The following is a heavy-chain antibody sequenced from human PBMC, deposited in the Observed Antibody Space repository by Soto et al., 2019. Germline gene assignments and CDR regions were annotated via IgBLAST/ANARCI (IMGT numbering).Heavy chain of an antibody. CDR1: GGTFGSYT. CDR2: IIPILGIA. CDR3: ARPYCTNGVCYEARDAFDI. J-gene: IGHJ3*02. V-gene: IGHV1-69*02. Sequence: SVKVSCKASGGTFGSYTISWVRQAPGQGLEWMGRIIPILGIANYAQKFQGRVTITADKSTSTAYMELSSLRSEDAAVYYCARPYCTNGVCYEARDAFDIWGQGTMVTVSS. D-gene: IGHD2-8*01.